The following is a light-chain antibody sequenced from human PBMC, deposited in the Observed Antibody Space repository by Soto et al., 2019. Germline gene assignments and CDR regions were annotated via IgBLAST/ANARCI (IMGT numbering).Light chain of an antibody. V-gene: IGKV3-20*01. J-gene: IGKJ1*01. Sequence: ENVLTQSPGTLSLSPGERATLSCRASQSVRGNYLAWYQQKPGQAPRLLIYGASSRATGIPDRFSGSGSGTDFTLTISRLEPEDFAVYYCQQLGTFGQGTKVDIK. CDR2: GAS. CDR3: QQLGT. CDR1: QSVRGNY.